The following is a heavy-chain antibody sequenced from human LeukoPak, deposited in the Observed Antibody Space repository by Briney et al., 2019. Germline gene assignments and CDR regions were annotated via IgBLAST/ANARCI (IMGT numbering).Heavy chain of an antibody. V-gene: IGHV2-5*02. CDR2: IYWDDDK. J-gene: IGHJ4*02. Sequence: SGPTLVKPTQTLTLTCTFSGFSLSTSGVGVGWIRQPPGKALEWLAVIYWDDDKRYSPSLKSRLTITKDTSKNQVVLTMTNMDPVDTATYYCARIDYYGSGSYYNIDYWGQGTLVTVSS. D-gene: IGHD3-10*01. CDR3: ARIDYYGSGSYYNIDY. CDR1: GFSLSTSGVG.